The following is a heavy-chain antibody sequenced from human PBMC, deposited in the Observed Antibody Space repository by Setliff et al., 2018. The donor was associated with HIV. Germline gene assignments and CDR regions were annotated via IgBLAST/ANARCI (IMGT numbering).Heavy chain of an antibody. CDR1: GGSIYGSDYY. CDR3: ARGRKRDGYNFYYYYMDV. CDR2: KHTSGST. J-gene: IGHJ6*03. Sequence: SETLSLTCTVSGGSIYGSDYYWGWIRQPPGKGLEWIAYKHTSGSTNYNPSLKSRVIISVDTSKNQFSLKLSSVTAADTAVYYCARGRKRDGYNFYYYYMDVWDKGTTVTVSS. D-gene: IGHD5-12*01. V-gene: IGHV4-61*05.